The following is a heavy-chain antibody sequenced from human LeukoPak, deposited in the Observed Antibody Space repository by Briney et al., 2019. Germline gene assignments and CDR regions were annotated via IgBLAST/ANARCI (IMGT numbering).Heavy chain of an antibody. CDR2: TYYRSKWYN. CDR3: ARGRVGGIYSSGWYRYWFDP. Sequence: SQTLSLTCAISGDSVSSNSAAWNWIRQSPSRGLEWLGRTYYRSKWYNDYAVSVKSRITINPDTSKNQFSLQLSSVTAADTAVYYCARGRVGGIYSSGWYRYWFDPWGQGTLVTVSS. CDR1: GDSVSSNSAA. D-gene: IGHD6-19*01. J-gene: IGHJ5*02. V-gene: IGHV6-1*01.